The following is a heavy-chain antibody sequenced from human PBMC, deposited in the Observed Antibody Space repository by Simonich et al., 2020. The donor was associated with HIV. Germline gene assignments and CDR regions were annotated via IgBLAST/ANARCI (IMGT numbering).Heavy chain of an antibody. CDR3: AKAYSSSWGEGYFDY. J-gene: IGHJ4*02. CDR1: GFTFVDYA. Sequence: EVQLVGSGGGLVQPGRSLRLSCAASGFTFVDYAMHWVRQAPGKGLGWVSGSRRNSGSIGYAELVKGLFTISRDNAKNARYLQMNSRRAEDTALYYCAKAYSSSWGEGYFDYCGQGTLVTVSS. D-gene: IGHD6-13*01. V-gene: IGHV3-9*01. CDR2: SRRNSGSI.